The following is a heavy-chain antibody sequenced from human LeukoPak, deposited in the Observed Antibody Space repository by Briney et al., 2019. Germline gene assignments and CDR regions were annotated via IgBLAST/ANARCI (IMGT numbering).Heavy chain of an antibody. Sequence: GESLKISCKGSGYSFTSYWISWVRQMPGKGLEWMGRIDPSDSYTNYSPSFQGHVTISADKSISTAYLQWSSLKASDTAMYYCARRPITMVRGVIITNPFDFWGQGTLVTVSS. V-gene: IGHV5-10-1*01. J-gene: IGHJ4*02. CDR3: ARRPITMVRGVIITNPFDF. D-gene: IGHD3-10*01. CDR1: GYSFTSYW. CDR2: IDPSDSYT.